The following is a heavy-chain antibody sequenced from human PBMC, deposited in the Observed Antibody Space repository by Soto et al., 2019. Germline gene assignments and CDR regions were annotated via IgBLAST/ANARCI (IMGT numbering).Heavy chain of an antibody. J-gene: IGHJ6*02. D-gene: IGHD3-22*01. CDR3: ATASVHYYTSGYYGTYYHYSLYV. CDR2: ISGSGGDT. Sequence: QPGGSLRLSCSDSGFTFTSYAMSWVRQAPGKGLEWVSGISGSGGDTKNADSVKGRFTISRDNAKNSLYLQMNGLKDDDSAVYYCATASVHYYTSGYYGTYYHYSLYVWGQGTTVTVSS. V-gene: IGHV3-23*01. CDR1: GFTFTSYA.